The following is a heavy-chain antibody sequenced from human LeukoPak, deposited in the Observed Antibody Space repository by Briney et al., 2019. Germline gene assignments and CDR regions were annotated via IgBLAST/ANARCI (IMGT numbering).Heavy chain of an antibody. CDR1: GFTFSSYG. D-gene: IGHD2-15*01. CDR2: IRFDVSTT. CDR3: SNLIVVVGTEG. J-gene: IGHJ4*02. V-gene: IGHV3-30*02. Sequence: GGALRLSCAASGFTFSSYGMHWVRQAPGKGLEWVAFIRFDVSTTYYADSVKGRFTISRDNSKTTLYLQMNSLRAEDTAVYSCSNLIVVVGTEGWGQGTLVTVSS.